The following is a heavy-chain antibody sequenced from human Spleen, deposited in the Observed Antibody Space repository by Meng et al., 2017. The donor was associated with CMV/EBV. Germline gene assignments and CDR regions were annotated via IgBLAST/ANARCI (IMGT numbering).Heavy chain of an antibody. V-gene: IGHV3-48*03. CDR3: ARDSVPYFDS. CDR1: GFTFSSYE. CDR2: ISSSGSTI. J-gene: IGHJ4*02. Sequence: GESLKISCAASGFTFSSYEMNWVRHAPGKGLECVSYISSSGSTIYYADSVKGRFTISRDNAKNSLYLQMNSLRAEDTAVYFCARDSVPYFDSWGQGTLVTVSS.